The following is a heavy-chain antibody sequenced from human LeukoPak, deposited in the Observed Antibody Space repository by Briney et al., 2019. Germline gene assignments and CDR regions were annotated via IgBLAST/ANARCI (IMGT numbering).Heavy chain of an antibody. V-gene: IGHV4-4*07. CDR1: GGSISSYY. J-gene: IGHJ5*02. Sequence: KPSETLSLTCTVSGGSISSYYWSWIRQPAGKGLEWIGRIYTSGSTNYNPSLKSRVTMSVDTSKNQFSLKLSSVTAADTAVYYYARVRHYYGSGSYYRFDPWGQGTLVTVSS. D-gene: IGHD3-10*01. CDR2: IYTSGST. CDR3: ARVRHYYGSGSYYRFDP.